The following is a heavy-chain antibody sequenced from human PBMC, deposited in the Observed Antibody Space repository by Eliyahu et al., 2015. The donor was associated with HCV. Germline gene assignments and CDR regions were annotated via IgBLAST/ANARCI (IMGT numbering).Heavy chain of an antibody. J-gene: IGHJ5*02. V-gene: IGHV4-59*13. CDR2: XHYRGSA. D-gene: IGHD6-19*01. CDR3: ASGGGGIAVAGTGGWFDP. Sequence: QVQLQESGPGLVKPSETLSLTCTVSGGSISSYYGAXXRXPPGKGLGXIGYXHYRGSAQDNPSLXXRVTVSVDTSRNQFSLKLSSVTAADTAVYYCASGGGGIAVAGTGGWFDPWGQGTLVTVSS. CDR1: GGSISSYY.